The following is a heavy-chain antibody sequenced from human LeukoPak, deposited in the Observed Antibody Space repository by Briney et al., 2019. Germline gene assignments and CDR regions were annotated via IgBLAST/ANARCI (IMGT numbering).Heavy chain of an antibody. CDR1: GFTFSSYG. J-gene: IGHJ4*02. CDR2: IRYDGSNK. Sequence: PGGSLRLSCAASGFTFSSYGMHWVRQAPGKGLEWVSFIRYDGSNKYYGDSVKGRFTISRDNSKNTLYLQMNSLRAEDTAVYYCAKAFGNSCGHLFYFDYWGQGTLVTVSS. D-gene: IGHD5-18*01. V-gene: IGHV3-30*02. CDR3: AKAFGNSCGHLFYFDY.